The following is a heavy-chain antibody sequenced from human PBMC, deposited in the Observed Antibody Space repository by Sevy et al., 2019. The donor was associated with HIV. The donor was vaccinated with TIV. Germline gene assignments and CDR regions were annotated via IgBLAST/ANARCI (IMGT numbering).Heavy chain of an antibody. Sequence: GGSLSLSCAASGFTFSGSDMHWVRQASGKGLEWVARIRSKAKNYATAYAASVKGRFTISRDDSKNTAYLQMNSLKTEDTAVYFCTPAGYGFDYWGQGTLVTVSS. D-gene: IGHD5-18*01. J-gene: IGHJ4*02. V-gene: IGHV3-73*01. CDR1: GFTFSGSD. CDR3: TPAGYGFDY. CDR2: IRSKAKNYAT.